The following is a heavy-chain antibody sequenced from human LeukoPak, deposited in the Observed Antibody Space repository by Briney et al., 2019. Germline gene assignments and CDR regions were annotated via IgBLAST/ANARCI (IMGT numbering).Heavy chain of an antibody. V-gene: IGHV1-3*01. CDR3: ARVRSVYYDSNAYDY. J-gene: IGHJ4*02. CDR2: INAGNGNT. CDR1: GHTSTTYA. D-gene: IGHD3-22*01. Sequence: ASVKVSCKASGHTSTTYAIHWVRQAPGQGLEWMGWINAGNGNTKYSQKFQGRVTITRDTSVSTAYMELSSLRSEDTAVYYCARVRSVYYDSNAYDYWGQGTRVTVSS.